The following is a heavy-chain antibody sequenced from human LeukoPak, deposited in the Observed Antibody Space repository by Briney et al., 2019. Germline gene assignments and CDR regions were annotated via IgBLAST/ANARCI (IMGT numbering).Heavy chain of an antibody. CDR2: ISYDGSNK. Sequence: GGSLRLSCAASGFTFSSYAMHWVRQAPGKGLEWVAVISYDGSNKYYADSVKGRFTISRDNSKNTLYLQMNSLRAEDTAVYYCAKDSYYYDSSGYPPDWGQGTLVTVSS. V-gene: IGHV3-30-3*01. J-gene: IGHJ4*02. D-gene: IGHD3-22*01. CDR3: AKDSYYYDSSGYPPD. CDR1: GFTFSSYA.